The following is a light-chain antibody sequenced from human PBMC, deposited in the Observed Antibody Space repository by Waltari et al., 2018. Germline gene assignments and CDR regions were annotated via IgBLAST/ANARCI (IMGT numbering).Light chain of an antibody. J-gene: IGLJ2*01. V-gene: IGLV2-14*03. CDR2: DVS. Sequence: QSALTQPASVSGSPGQSITISCTGTSRDGGGYTYVSWYQQHPGKAPKLLIYDVSNRPSGVSNRFSGSNSGNTASLTISGLQAEDEADYYCSSYTSSSVVFGGGTKLTVL. CDR3: SSYTSSSVV. CDR1: SRDGGGYTY.